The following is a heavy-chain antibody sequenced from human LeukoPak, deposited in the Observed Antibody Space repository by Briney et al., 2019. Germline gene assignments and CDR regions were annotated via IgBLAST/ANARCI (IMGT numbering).Heavy chain of an antibody. CDR1: GGSISSSSYY. Sequence: KPSETLSLTCTVSGGSISSSSYYWGWIRQPPGKGLEWIGSIYYSGSTYYNPSLKSRVTISVDTSKNQFSLKLSSVTAADTAVYYCARSFTDNFFFENWGQGTLVTVSS. CDR2: IYYSGST. V-gene: IGHV4-39*07. CDR3: ARSFTDNFFFEN. D-gene: IGHD1-1*01. J-gene: IGHJ4*02.